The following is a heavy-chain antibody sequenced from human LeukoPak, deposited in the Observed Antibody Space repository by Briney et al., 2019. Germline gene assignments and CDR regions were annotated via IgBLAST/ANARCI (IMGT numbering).Heavy chain of an antibody. Sequence: PSETLSLTCTVSGGSISSYYWSWIRQPPGKGLEWIGYIYYSGSTNYNPSLKSRVTISVDTSKNQFSLKLSSVTAADTAVYYCARDGGTTGDDAFDIWGQGTMVTVSS. CDR1: GGSISSYY. D-gene: IGHD4-17*01. V-gene: IGHV4-59*01. J-gene: IGHJ3*02. CDR2: IYYSGST. CDR3: ARDGGTTGDDAFDI.